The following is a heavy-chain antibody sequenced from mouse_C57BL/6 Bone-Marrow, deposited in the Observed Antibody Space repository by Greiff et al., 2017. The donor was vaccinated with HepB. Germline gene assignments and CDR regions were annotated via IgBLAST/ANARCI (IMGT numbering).Heavy chain of an antibody. CDR2: IDPHSGGT. Sequence: QVQLQQPGAELVKPGASVKLSCKASGYTFTSYWMHWVKQRPGRGFGWIGRIDPHSGGTKYNEKFKIKATLTVDKPSITSYLQRSTLTSEDTAVYYVAMLGYGSRGDYFDYWGQGTTRTVSS. D-gene: IGHD1-1*01. CDR3: AMLGYGSRGDYFDY. CDR1: GYTFTSYW. J-gene: IGHJ2*01. V-gene: IGHV1-72*01.